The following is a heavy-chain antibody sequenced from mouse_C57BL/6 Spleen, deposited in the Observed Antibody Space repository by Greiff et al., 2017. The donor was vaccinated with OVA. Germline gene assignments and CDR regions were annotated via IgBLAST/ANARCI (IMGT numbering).Heavy chain of an antibody. V-gene: IGHV1-26*01. CDR3: AKRNYYGRAYYFDY. D-gene: IGHD1-1*01. CDR2: INPNNGGT. CDR1: GYTFTDYY. Sequence: EVQLQQSGPELVKPGASVKISCKASGYTFTDYYMNWVKQSHGKSLEWIGDINPNNGGTSYNQKFKGKATLTVDKSSSTAYMELRSLTSEDSAVYYCAKRNYYGRAYYFDYWGQGTTLTVSS. J-gene: IGHJ2*01.